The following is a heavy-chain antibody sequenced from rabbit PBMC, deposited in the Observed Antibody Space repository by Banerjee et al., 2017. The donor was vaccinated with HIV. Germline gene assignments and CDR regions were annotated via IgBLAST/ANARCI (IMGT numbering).Heavy chain of an antibody. CDR1: GFDFSSYY. Sequence: QLKESGGGLVQPGGSLKLSCKASGFDFSSYYMSWVRQAPGKGLEWIGYIDPVFGSTYYASWVNGRFTISSHNAQNTLYLQLNSLTAADTATYFCARDGFDQSYYGYAAYAHNVRYFNLWGPGTLVTVS. CDR3: ARDGFDQSYYGYAAYAHNVRYFNL. D-gene: IGHD6-1*01. V-gene: IGHV1S7*01. CDR2: IDPVFGST. J-gene: IGHJ4*01.